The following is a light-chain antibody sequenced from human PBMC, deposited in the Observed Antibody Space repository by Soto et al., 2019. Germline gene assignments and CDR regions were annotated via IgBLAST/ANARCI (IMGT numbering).Light chain of an antibody. CDR2: DVS. V-gene: IGKV1-5*01. CDR1: QSINGR. CDR3: QQYKVYPYT. Sequence: DIQMTQSPSTLSASIGDRVTITCRPSQSINGRLAWYQQKPGRPPKLLIYDVSFLESGVPSRFSGSGSGTDFNLTISSLRPDDFATFYCQQYKVYPYTFGQGTRLDIQ. J-gene: IGKJ2*01.